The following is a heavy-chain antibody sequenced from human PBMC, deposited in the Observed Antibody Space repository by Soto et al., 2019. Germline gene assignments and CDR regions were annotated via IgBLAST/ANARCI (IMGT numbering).Heavy chain of an antibody. D-gene: IGHD3-3*01. CDR3: ARYDVSFYGVDV. J-gene: IGHJ6*02. CDR2: ISPRSTYT. CDR1: GFTFSDYY. Sequence: QVQLVESGGGLVKPGGSLRLSCAASGFTFSDYYMSWIRQAPGKGLEWLSYISPRSTYTNYAESVKDRFTISRDGATTSVYLQMNSLRVEDTAAYFCARYDVSFYGVDVWGQGTTVTVSS. V-gene: IGHV3-11*05.